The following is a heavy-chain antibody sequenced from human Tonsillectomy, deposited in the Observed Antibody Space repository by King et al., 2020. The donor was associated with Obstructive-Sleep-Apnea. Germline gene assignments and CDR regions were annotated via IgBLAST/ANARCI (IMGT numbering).Heavy chain of an antibody. J-gene: IGHJ4*02. CDR1: GFTFSNAW. Sequence: VQLVESGGGLVKPGGSLRLSCAASGFTFSNAWMSWVRQAPGKGLEWVGRIKSKTDGGTTDYAAPVKGRFTIPRDDSKNTLYLQMNSLKTEDTAVYYCTTDPPCDFWSCYPMYYFDYWGQGTLVTVSS. CDR2: IKSKTDGGTT. D-gene: IGHD3-3*01. V-gene: IGHV3-15*01. CDR3: TTDPPCDFWSCYPMYYFDY.